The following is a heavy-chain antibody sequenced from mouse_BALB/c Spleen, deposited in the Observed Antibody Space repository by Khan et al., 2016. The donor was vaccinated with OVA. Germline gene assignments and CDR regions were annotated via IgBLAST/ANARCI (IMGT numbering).Heavy chain of an antibody. Sequence: DVQLQESGPGLVKPSQSLSLTCTVTGYSITSGYGWNWIRQFPGNKLEWMGYISYSGSTNYNPSLKSRISITRDTSKNQFFLQWNSVTTEDTATYYCARTARIKYWGQGTTLTVSS. CDR1: GYSITSGYG. J-gene: IGHJ2*01. CDR2: ISYSGST. V-gene: IGHV3-2*02. CDR3: ARTARIKY. D-gene: IGHD1-2*01.